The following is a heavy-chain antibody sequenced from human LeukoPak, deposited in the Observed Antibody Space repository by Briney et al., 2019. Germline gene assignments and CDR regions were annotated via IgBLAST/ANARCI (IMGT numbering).Heavy chain of an antibody. Sequence: PSETLSLTCTVSGGSISSGGYYWSWIRQHPGKGLEWIGYINCSGRTHYNSSLKSRVTISVDTSNNQFSLKLSSVTAADTAVYYCARGLRYGDNGYYFDYWGQGTLVTVSS. J-gene: IGHJ4*02. D-gene: IGHD4-23*01. V-gene: IGHV4-31*03. CDR2: INCSGRT. CDR1: GGSISSGGYY. CDR3: ARGLRYGDNGYYFDY.